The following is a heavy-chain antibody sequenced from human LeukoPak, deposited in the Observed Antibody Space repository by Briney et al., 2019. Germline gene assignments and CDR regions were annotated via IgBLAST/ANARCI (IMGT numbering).Heavy chain of an antibody. D-gene: IGHD3-22*01. CDR2: IYSGGST. Sequence: GVLRLSCAASGFTVSTNYMSWVRQAPGKGLEWVSVIYSGGSTYYADSVKGRFTISRDNSKNTLYLQLNSLTAEDTAVYYCAKGFYYDTSYDAFDIWGQGTRVTVSS. V-gene: IGHV3-53*01. CDR3: AKGFYYDTSYDAFDI. CDR1: GFTVSTNY. J-gene: IGHJ3*02.